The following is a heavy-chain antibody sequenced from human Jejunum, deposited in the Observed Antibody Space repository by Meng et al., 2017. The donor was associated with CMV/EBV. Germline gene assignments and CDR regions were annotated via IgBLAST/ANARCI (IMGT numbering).Heavy chain of an antibody. CDR1: GFTVTSNN. CDR3: VTDTTSNTPMDV. V-gene: IGHV3-53*01. CDR2: IYRGGNT. D-gene: IGHD4-11*01. Sequence: CAASGFTVTSNNRTGDGQAQGKGLEWVSGIYRGGNTFYAGSVKGRFTISRDTSKNTLFLQMNSLRADDTAIYYCVTDTTSNTPMDVWGQGTTVTVSS. J-gene: IGHJ6*02.